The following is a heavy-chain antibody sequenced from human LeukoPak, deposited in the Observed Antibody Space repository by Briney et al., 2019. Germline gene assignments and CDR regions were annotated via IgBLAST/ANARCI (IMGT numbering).Heavy chain of an antibody. Sequence: SETLSLTCAVSGYSLSSGYYWGWIRQPPGKGLEWIGSIYHSGSTYYNPSLKSRVTISVDTSKNQFSLKLSSVAAADTAVYYCARGGVFGVVINFDYWGQGTLVTVSS. CDR3: ARGGVFGVVINFDY. CDR2: IYHSGST. D-gene: IGHD3-3*01. V-gene: IGHV4-38-2*01. CDR1: GYSLSSGYY. J-gene: IGHJ4*02.